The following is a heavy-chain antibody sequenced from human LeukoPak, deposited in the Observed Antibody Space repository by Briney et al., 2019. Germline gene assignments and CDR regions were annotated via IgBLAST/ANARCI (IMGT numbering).Heavy chain of an antibody. D-gene: IGHD2-15*01. CDR3: ARVGCTGGSCYGWFDP. J-gene: IGHJ5*02. CDR1: GYIFTDYY. Sequence: ASVKVSCKASGYIFTDYYMHWVRQAPGQGLEWMGWINPNSGGTKSAQKFQGRVTMTRDTSISTAYMELSRLRSDDTAVYYCARVGCTGGSCYGWFDPWGQGTLVTVSS. CDR2: INPNSGGT. V-gene: IGHV1-2*02.